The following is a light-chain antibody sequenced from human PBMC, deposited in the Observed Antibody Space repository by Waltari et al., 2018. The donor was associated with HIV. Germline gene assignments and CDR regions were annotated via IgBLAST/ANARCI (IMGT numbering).Light chain of an antibody. CDR3: CSCPRSGIRYV. CDR2: EVT. V-gene: IGLV2-23*02. Sequence: QSALTQPASVSGSPGQSITISCTGTSSNVGRDYLFSWYQQHPGEAPKLIIYEVTKRPSGVSNRFSGSKSGNTASLTISGLQAEDEADYYCCSCPRSGIRYVFGTGTKVTVL. J-gene: IGLJ1*01. CDR1: SSNVGRDYL.